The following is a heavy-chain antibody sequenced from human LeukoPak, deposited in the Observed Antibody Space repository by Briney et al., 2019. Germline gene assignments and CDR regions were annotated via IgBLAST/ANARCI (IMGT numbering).Heavy chain of an antibody. Sequence: GGSLRLSCAASGFTFSSYVMRWVRQAPGKGLEYVSSITDSGGKTYYADSVKGRFTISRDNSKNTLYLQMNSLRAEDTAVYFCAKSASGNYYDYWGQGTLVTVSS. CDR3: AKSASGNYYDY. J-gene: IGHJ4*02. D-gene: IGHD3-10*01. V-gene: IGHV3-23*01. CDR1: GFTFSSYV. CDR2: ITDSGGKT.